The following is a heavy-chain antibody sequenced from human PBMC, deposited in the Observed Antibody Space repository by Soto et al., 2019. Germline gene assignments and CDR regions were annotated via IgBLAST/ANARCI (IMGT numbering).Heavy chain of an antibody. CDR2: ISYDGTNK. V-gene: IGHV3-30-3*01. D-gene: IGHD7-27*01. CDR3: ARDPKTSGGQHWAFNYFDY. J-gene: IGHJ4*02. CDR1: GFSFSISP. Sequence: XGSLRLSCAASGFSFSISPMHWVRQAPGKGPEWVALISYDGTNKFYADSVKGRFTISRDNSKSTLYLQVDSLRPEDAAVYYCARDPKTSGGQHWAFNYFDYWGQGTLATVSS.